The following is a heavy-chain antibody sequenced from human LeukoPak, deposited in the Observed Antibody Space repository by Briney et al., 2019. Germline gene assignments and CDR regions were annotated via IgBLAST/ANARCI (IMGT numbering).Heavy chain of an antibody. J-gene: IGHJ6*03. CDR2: IYHSGTT. CDR3: ARAAGLPAAIRERSQYYYYMDV. Sequence: SGTRSLTCAVSGGSISSSSWWSWVRQPPGKGLEWIGEIYHSGTTNYNPSLKSRVTMSVDTSKNQFSLKLSSVTAADTAVYYCARAAGLPAAIRERSQYYYYMDVWGKGTTVTVSS. CDR1: GGSISSSSW. V-gene: IGHV4-4*02. D-gene: IGHD2-2*01.